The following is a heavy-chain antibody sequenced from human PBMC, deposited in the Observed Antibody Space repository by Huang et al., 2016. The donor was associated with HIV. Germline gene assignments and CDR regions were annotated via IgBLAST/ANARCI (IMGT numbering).Heavy chain of an antibody. CDR1: GGSFRNFA. Sequence: QVQLVQSGAEVKKPGSSVKVSCKASGGSFRNFAIGWVRQAPGQGLEWRGGIILTLGTANYAQKVQGRVTIIADESTSTAYMELSSLRSEDTAVYYCATVDYYDTSGPQRGYFDNWGQGTLVTVSS. D-gene: IGHD3-22*01. J-gene: IGHJ4*02. CDR2: IILTLGTA. CDR3: ATVDYYDTSGPQRGYFDN. V-gene: IGHV1-69*01.